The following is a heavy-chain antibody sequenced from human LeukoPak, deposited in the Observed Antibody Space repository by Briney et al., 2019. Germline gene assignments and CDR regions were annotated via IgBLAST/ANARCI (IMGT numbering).Heavy chain of an antibody. Sequence: SETLSLTCTVSGGSTSNYYWSWIRQPAGKGLEWIGRIYSSGTTIYNPSLKSRVTMSVDTSKNQFSLKLSSVTAADTAVYFCASRSSGYDPWGQGTLVTVSS. CDR2: IYSSGTT. D-gene: IGHD5-12*01. CDR3: ASRSSGYDP. V-gene: IGHV4-4*07. J-gene: IGHJ5*02. CDR1: GGSTSNYY.